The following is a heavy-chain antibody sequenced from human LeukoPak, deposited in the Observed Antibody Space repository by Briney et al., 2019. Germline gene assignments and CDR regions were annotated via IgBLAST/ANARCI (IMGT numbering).Heavy chain of an antibody. D-gene: IGHD1-14*01. CDR3: AKIRKYGPDAFDI. J-gene: IGHJ3*02. Sequence: AISGSGGSTYYADSVKGRFTISRDNSKNTLYLQMNSLRAEDTAVYYCAKIRKYGPDAFDIWGQGTMVTVSS. CDR2: ISGSGGST. V-gene: IGHV3-23*01.